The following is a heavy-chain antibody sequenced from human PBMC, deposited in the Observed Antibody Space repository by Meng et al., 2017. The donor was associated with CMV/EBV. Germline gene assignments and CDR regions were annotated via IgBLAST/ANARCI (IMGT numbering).Heavy chain of an antibody. J-gene: IGHJ5*02. D-gene: IGHD2-2*01. CDR3: AIPSRHCSSTSCYGEVWFDP. Sequence: ASVKVSCKASGYTFTGYYMHWVRQAPGQGLEWMGWINPNSGGTNYAQKFQGRVTMTRDTSISTAYMELSRLRSDDTAVYYCAIPSRHCSSTSCYGEVWFDPWGQGTLVTVSS. V-gene: IGHV1-2*02. CDR2: INPNSGGT. CDR1: GYTFTGYY.